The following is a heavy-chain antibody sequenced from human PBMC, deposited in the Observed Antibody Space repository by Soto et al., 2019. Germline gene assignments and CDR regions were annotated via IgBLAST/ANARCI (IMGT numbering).Heavy chain of an antibody. Sequence: PSGTLSLTCAVSGGSISSGGYSWSWIRPPPGKGLEWIGYIYHSGSTYYNPSLKSRVTISVDRSKNQFSLKLSSVTAADTAVYYCARGYDILTGYRRVSGMDVWGQGTTVTVSS. D-gene: IGHD3-9*01. J-gene: IGHJ6*02. CDR2: IYHSGST. CDR1: GGSISSGGYS. V-gene: IGHV4-30-2*01. CDR3: ARGYDILTGYRRVSGMDV.